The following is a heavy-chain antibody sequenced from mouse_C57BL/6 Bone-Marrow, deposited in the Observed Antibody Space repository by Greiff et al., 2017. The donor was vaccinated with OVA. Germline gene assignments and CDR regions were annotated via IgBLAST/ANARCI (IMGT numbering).Heavy chain of an antibody. Sequence: QVQLKESGPGLVAPSQSLSITCTVSGFSLTSYGVSWVRQPPGKGLEWLGVIWGDGSTNYPSALISRLSISKDNAKSQVFLKLYRLQNEDTATYYCAKDSPYDYDENYAMEYWGQGTSVTVSS. J-gene: IGHJ4*01. V-gene: IGHV2-3*01. CDR2: IWGDGST. CDR1: GFSLTSYG. D-gene: IGHD2-4*01. CDR3: AKDSPYDYDENYAMEY.